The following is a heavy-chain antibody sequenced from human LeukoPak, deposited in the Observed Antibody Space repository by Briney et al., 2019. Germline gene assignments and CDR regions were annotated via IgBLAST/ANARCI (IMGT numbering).Heavy chain of an antibody. CDR2: ISGSGGST. D-gene: IGHD3-22*01. V-gene: IGHV3-23*01. Sequence: GGSLRLSCAASGFTFSSYAMSWVRQAPGKGLEWVSAISGSGGSTYYADSVKGRFTISRDNSKNMLYLQMNSLRAEDTAVYYCAKDGGYLSHAYFDYWGQGTLVTVSS. CDR1: GFTFSSYA. CDR3: AKDGGYLSHAYFDY. J-gene: IGHJ4*02.